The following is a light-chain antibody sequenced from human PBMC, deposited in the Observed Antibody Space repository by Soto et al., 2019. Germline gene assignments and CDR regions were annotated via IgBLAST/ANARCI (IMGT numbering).Light chain of an antibody. V-gene: IGKV3-20*01. J-gene: IGKJ1*01. CDR1: QRVSGSY. CDR3: EQYSSLPQT. CDR2: GAS. Sequence: EIVLTQSPGTLSLSPGERGTLSCRASQRVSGSYLAWYQHKPGQAPRLLISGASTRATGIPDRFSGSGFGTDFTLTISRLEPEDAAVYYCEQYSSLPQTFGQGTRVEVK.